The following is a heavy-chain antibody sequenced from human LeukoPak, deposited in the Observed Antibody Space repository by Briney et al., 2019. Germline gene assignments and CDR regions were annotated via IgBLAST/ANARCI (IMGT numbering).Heavy chain of an antibody. V-gene: IGHV4-59*01. D-gene: IGHD4/OR15-4a*01. J-gene: IGHJ4*02. CDR2: IYYSGST. Sequence: SETLSLTXTVSGGSISSYYWSWIRQPPGKGLEWIGYIYYSGSTNYNPSLKSRVTISVDTSKNQFSLKLSSVTAADTAVYYCARGIGYGGNAGYFDYWGQGTLVTVSS. CDR3: ARGIGYGGNAGYFDY. CDR1: GGSISSYY.